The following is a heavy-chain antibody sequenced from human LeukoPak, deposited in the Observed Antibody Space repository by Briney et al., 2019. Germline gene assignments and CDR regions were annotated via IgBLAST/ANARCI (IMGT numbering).Heavy chain of an antibody. J-gene: IGHJ6*03. D-gene: IGHD1-26*01. CDR3: ARVVGYYYYMDV. V-gene: IGHV3-21*01. CDR1: GFTFNDFA. CDR2: ISSTSSYI. Sequence: PGRSLRLSCAASGFTFNDFAMHWVRQAPGKGLEWVSSISSTSSYIYYADSVKGRFTISRDNTKNSLYLQMNSLRAEDTAVYYCARVVGYYYYMDVWGKGTTVTVSS.